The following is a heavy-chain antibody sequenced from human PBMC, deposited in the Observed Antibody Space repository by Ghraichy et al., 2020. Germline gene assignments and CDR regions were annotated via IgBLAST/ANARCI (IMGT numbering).Heavy chain of an antibody. J-gene: IGHJ4*02. D-gene: IGHD4-11*01. CDR1: GFTFSSYW. CDR3: ARVGTTTSNYKYYFDY. Sequence: GGSLRLSCAASGFTFSSYWMSWVRQAPGKGLEWVANIKQDGSEKYYVDSVKGRFTISRDNAKNSLYLQMNSLRAEDTAVYYCARVGTTTSNYKYYFDYWGQGILLTVSS. V-gene: IGHV3-7*01. CDR2: IKQDGSEK.